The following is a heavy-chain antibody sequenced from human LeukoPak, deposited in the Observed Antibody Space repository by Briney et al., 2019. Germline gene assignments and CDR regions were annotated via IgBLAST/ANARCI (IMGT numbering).Heavy chain of an antibody. CDR1: GFTFKSYE. CDR3: ARTLYDSSGGC. J-gene: IGHJ4*02. V-gene: IGHV3-48*03. D-gene: IGHD5/OR15-5a*01. CDR2: ISDTGSTT. Sequence: GGSLRLSCAASGFTFKSYEMNWVRQAPGKGLEWLSYISDTGSTTYYADSVKGRFTISRDNRKNSLYLQMNSLRAEDTAVYYCARTLYDSSGGCWGQGTLVTVSS.